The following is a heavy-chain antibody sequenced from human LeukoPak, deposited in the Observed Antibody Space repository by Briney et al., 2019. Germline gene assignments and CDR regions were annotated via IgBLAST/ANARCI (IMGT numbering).Heavy chain of an antibody. CDR3: ASSLLGYYYMDV. CDR2: IYYSGST. Sequence: SETLSLTCTGSGGSISSYYWSWIRQPPGRGLEWIGYIYYSGSTNYNPSLKSRVTISVDTSKNQFSLKLSSVTAADTAVYYCASSLLGYYYMDVWGKGTTVTISS. V-gene: IGHV4-59*01. J-gene: IGHJ6*03. CDR1: GGSISSYY.